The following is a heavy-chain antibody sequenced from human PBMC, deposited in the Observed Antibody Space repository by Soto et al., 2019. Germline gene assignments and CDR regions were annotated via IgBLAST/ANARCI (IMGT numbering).Heavy chain of an antibody. J-gene: IGHJ3*02. CDR2: VDTTGGT. CDR3: AKDDSGAADI. Sequence: QVQLQESGPGLVEPSETLSLTCTVSGGSISSYSWNWIRQPAGKGLEWIGRVDTTGGTNYIPSLKSRVTMSVDTSKNQFSLILRLVTAADTAVYFCAKDDSGAADIWGRGTMVTVS. D-gene: IGHD3-16*01. CDR1: GGSISSYS. V-gene: IGHV4-4*07.